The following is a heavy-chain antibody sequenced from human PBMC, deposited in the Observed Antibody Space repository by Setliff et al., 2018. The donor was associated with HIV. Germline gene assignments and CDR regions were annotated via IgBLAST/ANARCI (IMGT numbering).Heavy chain of an antibody. CDR3: ARGLTRGGYYYYFYMDV. Sequence: SETLSLTCTVSGDSISTYYWSWIWQPPGKGLEWIGYIYTSGSTNYNPPLKSRVTISKDTSKNHFSLKLTSVTAADTAVYYCARGLTRGGYYYYFYMDVWGKGTTVTVSS. J-gene: IGHJ6*03. D-gene: IGHD7-27*01. V-gene: IGHV4-4*08. CDR1: GDSISTYY. CDR2: IYTSGST.